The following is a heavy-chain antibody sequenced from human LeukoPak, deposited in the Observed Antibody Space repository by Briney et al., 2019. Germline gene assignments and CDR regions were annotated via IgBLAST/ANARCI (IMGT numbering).Heavy chain of an antibody. V-gene: IGHV3-48*01. CDR3: ARGGSFSLAIAY. J-gene: IGHJ4*02. D-gene: IGHD1-26*01. CDR1: GFTFGSYS. Sequence: GGSLRLSCAASGFTFGSYSMNWVRQAPGKGLVWVSYISSSSSTIYYADSVKGRFTISRDNAKNSLYLQMNSLRAEDTAVYFCARGGSFSLAIAYWGQGTLVTVSS. CDR2: ISSSSSTI.